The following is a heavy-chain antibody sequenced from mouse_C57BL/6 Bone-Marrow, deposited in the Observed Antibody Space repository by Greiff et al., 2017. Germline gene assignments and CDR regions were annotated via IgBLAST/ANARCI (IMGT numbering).Heavy chain of an antibody. Sequence: EVHLVESGGDLVKPGASLKLSCAATGYTFSSYGMSWVRQTPDKRLEWVATIRSGGSYTYYPDSVKGRYTISRDNAKNTLYLQMSSLKSEDTAMYYCARGTYDSNYDAMDYWGQGTAVTVSS. J-gene: IGHJ4*01. CDR1: GYTFSSYG. CDR3: ARGTYDSNYDAMDY. CDR2: IRSGGSYT. D-gene: IGHD2-5*01. V-gene: IGHV5-6*01.